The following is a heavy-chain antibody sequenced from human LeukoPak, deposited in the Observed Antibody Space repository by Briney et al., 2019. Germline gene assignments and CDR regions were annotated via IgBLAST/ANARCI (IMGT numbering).Heavy chain of an antibody. D-gene: IGHD4-17*01. J-gene: IGHJ2*01. V-gene: IGHV3-21*01. CDR2: ISSSSSYI. Sequence: PGGSLRLSCAASGFTFSSYSMNWVRQAPGKGLEWVSSISSSSSYIYYADSVKGRFTISRDNARNSLYLQMNSLRAEDTAVYYCARGSREVTRGPDWYFDLWGRGTLVTVSS. CDR3: ARGSREVTRGPDWYFDL. CDR1: GFTFSSYS.